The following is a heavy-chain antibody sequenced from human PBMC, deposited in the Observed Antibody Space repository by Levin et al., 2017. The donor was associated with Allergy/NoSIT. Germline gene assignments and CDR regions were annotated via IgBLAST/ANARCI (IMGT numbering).Heavy chain of an antibody. Sequence: LSLTCAASGFTFSSYSMNWVRQAPGKGLEWVSSISSSSSYIYYADSVKGRFTISRDNAKNSLYLQMNSLRAEDTAVYYCARGGRSAAGIGLDYWGQGTLVTVSS. D-gene: IGHD6-13*01. CDR3: ARGGRSAAGIGLDY. J-gene: IGHJ4*02. CDR1: GFTFSSYS. V-gene: IGHV3-21*01. CDR2: ISSSSSYI.